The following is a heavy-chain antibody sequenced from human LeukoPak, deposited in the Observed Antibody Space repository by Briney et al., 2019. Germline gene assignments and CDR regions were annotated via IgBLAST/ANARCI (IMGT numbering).Heavy chain of an antibody. CDR3: ARVYDSSGYYYERGYYFDY. CDR1: GGTFSSYA. Sequence: SVKVSCKASGGTFSSYAISWVRQAPGQGLEWMGGIIPIFGTANYAQKFQGRVTITADESTSTAYMELSSLRSEDTAVYYCARVYDSSGYYYERGYYFDYWGQGTLVTVSS. D-gene: IGHD3-22*01. J-gene: IGHJ4*02. CDR2: IIPIFGTA. V-gene: IGHV1-69*13.